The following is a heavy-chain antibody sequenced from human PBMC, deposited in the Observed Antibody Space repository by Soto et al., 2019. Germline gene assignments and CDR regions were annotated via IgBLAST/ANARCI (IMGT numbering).Heavy chain of an antibody. D-gene: IGHD3-3*01. CDR3: AHRVLRTVFGLVTTTAIYFDF. CDR1: GFSLPTCGVG. CDR2: FYWDDDK. V-gene: IGHV2-5*02. J-gene: IGHJ4*02. Sequence: QITLTESGPPVVRPTETLTLTCRFSGFSLPTCGVGVGWIRPSPGKAPEWLALFYWDDDKRYSASLKSRLTITKDTSKNQVVLTVSDLDPTDTATYYCAHRVLRTVFGLVTTTAIYFDFWGQGTPVAVSS.